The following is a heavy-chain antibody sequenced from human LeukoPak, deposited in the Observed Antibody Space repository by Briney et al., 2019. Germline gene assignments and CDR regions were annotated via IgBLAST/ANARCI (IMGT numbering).Heavy chain of an antibody. V-gene: IGHV1-69*05. CDR1: GGTFTSYA. Sequence: SSVKVSCKASGGTFTSYAISWVRQAPGQRLEWMGGIIPIFGTANYAQKFQGRVTITTDESTITAYMELSSLRSEDTAVYYCAKIEQQLVPGLGWFDHWGQGTLVTVSS. CDR2: IIPIFGTA. CDR3: AKIEQQLVPGLGWFDH. J-gene: IGHJ5*02. D-gene: IGHD6-13*01.